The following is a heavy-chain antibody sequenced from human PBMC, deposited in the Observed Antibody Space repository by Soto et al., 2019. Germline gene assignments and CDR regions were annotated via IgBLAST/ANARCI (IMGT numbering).Heavy chain of an antibody. Sequence: SPVKVSCKASGGTFSSDLISWLRQAPGQGLEWMGGIIPIFGTANYAQKFQGRVTITADESTSTAYMELSSLRSEDTAVYYCARWRADCGGDCYSPVGYWGQGTLVTVSS. CDR2: IIPIFGTA. CDR1: GGTFSSDL. J-gene: IGHJ4*02. D-gene: IGHD2-21*02. V-gene: IGHV1-69*13. CDR3: ARWRADCGGDCYSPVGY.